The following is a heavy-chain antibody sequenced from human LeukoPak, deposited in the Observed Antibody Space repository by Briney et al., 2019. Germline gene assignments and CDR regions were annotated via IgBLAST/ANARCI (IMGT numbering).Heavy chain of an antibody. CDR3: ANSQGYGDYVDASDI. J-gene: IGHJ3*02. CDR2: IRYDGSNK. D-gene: IGHD4-17*01. V-gene: IGHV3-30*02. CDR1: GFTFSSYG. Sequence: PGGSLRLSCAASGFTFSSYGMHWVRQAPGKGLEWVAFIRYDGSNKYYADSVKGRFTISRDNSKNTLYLQMNSLRAEDTAVYYCANSQGYGDYVDASDIWGQGTMVTVSS.